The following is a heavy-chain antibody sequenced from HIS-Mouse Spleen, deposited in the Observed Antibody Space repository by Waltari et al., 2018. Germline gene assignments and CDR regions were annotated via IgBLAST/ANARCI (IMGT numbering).Heavy chain of an antibody. D-gene: IGHD7-27*01. CDR1: GGSISSYY. Sequence: QVQLQESGPGLVKPSETLSLTCTVSGGSISSYYWSWIRQPPGKGLEWIGYIYYSGSTNYNPSLKSRVTISVDTSKNQFSLKLSSVTAADTAVYYCARGQTGDYFDYWGQGTLVTVSS. V-gene: IGHV4-59*01. CDR3: ARGQTGDYFDY. J-gene: IGHJ4*02. CDR2: IYYSGST.